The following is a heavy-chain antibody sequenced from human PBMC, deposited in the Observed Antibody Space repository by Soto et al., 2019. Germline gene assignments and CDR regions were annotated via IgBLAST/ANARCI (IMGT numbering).Heavy chain of an antibody. Sequence: SETLSLTCTVSGGSISSYYWSWIRQPPEKGLEWIGEITHSGSTNYNPFLKSRVTISVDTSKNQFSLKLSSLTAADTAVYYCARGMAVAGHYFDSWGRGTLVTVSS. J-gene: IGHJ4*02. CDR3: ARGMAVAGHYFDS. CDR1: GGSISSYY. D-gene: IGHD6-19*01. V-gene: IGHV4-34*01. CDR2: ITHSGST.